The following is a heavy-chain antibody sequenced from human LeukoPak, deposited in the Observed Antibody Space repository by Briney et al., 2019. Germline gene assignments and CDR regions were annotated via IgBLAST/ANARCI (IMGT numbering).Heavy chain of an antibody. CDR2: ISSGSSHI. CDR3: ARFLTVAVVPQRVDC. J-gene: IGHJ4*02. CDR1: GFTLSNYM. Sequence: KTGGSLRLSCVASGFTLSNYMMSWVRQAPGKGLEWVSSISSGSSHIYYADSMKGRFTISRDNAKNSLYLQMNSLRAEDTAVYYCARFLTVAVVPQRVDCWGQGTLVTVSS. D-gene: IGHD2/OR15-2a*01. V-gene: IGHV3-21*01.